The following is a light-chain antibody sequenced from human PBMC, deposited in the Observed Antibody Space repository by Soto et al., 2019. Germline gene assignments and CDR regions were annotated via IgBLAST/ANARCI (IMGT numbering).Light chain of an antibody. V-gene: IGKV3-20*01. J-gene: IGKJ3*01. Sequence: EIVLTQSPGTLSLSPGERATLSCRASQSVSSSYLAWYQQKPGQAPRLLIYGASSSATGIPDRFSGSGSGTDFTLTISRLEPDDFAVYYCQQYGSSFTFGPGTKVDI. CDR2: GAS. CDR3: QQYGSSFT. CDR1: QSVSSSY.